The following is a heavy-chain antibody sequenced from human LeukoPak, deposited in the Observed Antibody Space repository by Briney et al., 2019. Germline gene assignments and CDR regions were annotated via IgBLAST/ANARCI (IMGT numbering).Heavy chain of an antibody. D-gene: IGHD3-10*01. CDR2: ISSSSSYI. CDR1: GFTFSSYS. J-gene: IGHJ4*02. Sequence: GGSLRLSCAASGFTFSSYSMNWVRQAPGKGLEWVSSISSSSSYIYYADSVKGRFTISRDNAKNSLYLQMNSLRAEDTAVYYCARWGSSDDYVGYWGQGTLVTVSS. V-gene: IGHV3-21*01. CDR3: ARWGSSDDYVGY.